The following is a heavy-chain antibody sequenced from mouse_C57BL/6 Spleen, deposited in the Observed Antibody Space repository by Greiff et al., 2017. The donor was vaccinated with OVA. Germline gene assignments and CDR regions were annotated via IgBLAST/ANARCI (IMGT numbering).Heavy chain of an antibody. V-gene: IGHV1-80*01. D-gene: IGHD1-1*01. J-gene: IGHJ1*03. CDR3: ARSGSSPYWYFDV. CDR2: IYPGDGDT. Sequence: VKLVESGAELVKPGASVKISCKASGYAFSSYWMNWVKQRPGKGLEWIGQIYPGDGDTNYNGKFKGKATLTADKSSSTAYMQLSSLTSEDSAVYFCARSGSSPYWYFDVWGTGTTVTVSS. CDR1: GYAFSSYW.